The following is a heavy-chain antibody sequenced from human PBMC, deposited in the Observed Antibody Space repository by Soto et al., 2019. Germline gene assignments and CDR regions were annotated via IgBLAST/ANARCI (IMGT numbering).Heavy chain of an antibody. CDR2: IYYSGST. D-gene: IGHD6-13*01. J-gene: IGHJ5*02. CDR1: GGSISSYY. CDR3: ARERIAAAANWFDP. V-gene: IGHV4-59*01. Sequence: TSETLSLTCTVSGGSISSYYWSWIRQPPGKGLEWIGYIYYSGSTNYNPSLKSRVTISVDTSKNQFSLKLSSVTAADTAVYYCARERIAAAANWFDPWGQGTLVTVSS.